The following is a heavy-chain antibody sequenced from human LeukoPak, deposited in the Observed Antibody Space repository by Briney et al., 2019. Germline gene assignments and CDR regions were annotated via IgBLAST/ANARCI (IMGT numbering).Heavy chain of an antibody. D-gene: IGHD2-2*01. J-gene: IGHJ4*02. CDR1: GGSFSGYY. CDR3: ARGALGSRPYDY. CDR2: INHSGST. Sequence: SETLSLTCAVYGGSFSGYYWSWIRQPPGKGLEWIGEINHSGSTNYNPSLKSRVTISVDTSKNQLSLKLSSVTAADTAVYYCARGALGSRPYDYWGQGTLVTVSS. V-gene: IGHV4-34*01.